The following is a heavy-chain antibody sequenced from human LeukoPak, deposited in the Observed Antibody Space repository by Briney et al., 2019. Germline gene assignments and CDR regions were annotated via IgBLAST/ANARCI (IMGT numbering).Heavy chain of an antibody. CDR1: GFTFHNHG. V-gene: IGHV3-23*01. CDR2: ISGSSMST. J-gene: IGHJ4*02. D-gene: IGHD4-11*01. Sequence: GGSLRLSCEASGFTFHNHGMSWVRQAPGKGLEWISAISGSSMSTYYADSVKGRFTVSRDNSKNTVYLQMSSLRVEDSAIYYCGKDSRPSVTTFRSRWTDYWGQGILVTVSS. CDR3: GKDSRPSVTTFRSRWTDY.